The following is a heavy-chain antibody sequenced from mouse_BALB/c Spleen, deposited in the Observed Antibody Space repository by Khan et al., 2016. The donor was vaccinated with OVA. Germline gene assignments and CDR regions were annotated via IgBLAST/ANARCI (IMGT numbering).Heavy chain of an antibody. D-gene: IGHD1-1*02. CDR1: GYTFTSYT. CDR2: ISPSTGYI. Sequence: QVQLQQSGADVARPGASVKMSCTASGYTFTSYTIQWVKQRPGQGLEWIGYISPSTGYIQYNQKFKDKATLTADTSSSTSYMQLRCLTSEDSAVYYCARFAYAGSPFYAMDCCGQGTSVTVSA. V-gene: IGHV1-4*01. CDR3: ARFAYAGSPFYAMDC. J-gene: IGHJ4*01.